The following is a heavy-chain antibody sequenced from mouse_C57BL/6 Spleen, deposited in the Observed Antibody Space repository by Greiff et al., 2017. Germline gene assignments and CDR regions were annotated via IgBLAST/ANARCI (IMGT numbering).Heavy chain of an antibody. V-gene: IGHV1-66*01. J-gene: IGHJ1*03. D-gene: IGHD1-1*01. CDR3: AREEVFHYYGRGYFDV. Sequence: QVQLQQSGPELVKPGASVKISCKASGYSFTSYYIHWVKQRPGQGLEWIGWIYPGSGNTKYNEKFKGKATLTADTSSSTAYMQLSSLTSEDSAVYYCAREEVFHYYGRGYFDVWGTGTTVTVSS. CDR2: IYPGSGNT. CDR1: GYSFTSYY.